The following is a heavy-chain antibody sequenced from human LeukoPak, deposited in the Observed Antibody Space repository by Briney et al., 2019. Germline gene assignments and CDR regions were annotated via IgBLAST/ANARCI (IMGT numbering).Heavy chain of an antibody. CDR2: IYYSGST. D-gene: IGHD3-22*01. CDR1: GGSISSYY. Sequence: SSETLSLTCTVSGGSISSYYWSWIRQPPGKGLEWIGYIYYSGSTNYNPSLKSRVTMSVDTSKNQFSLQLSSVTAADTAVYYCARVGPTDYYDSSGYYLNWFDPWGQGTLVTVSS. J-gene: IGHJ5*02. V-gene: IGHV4-59*12. CDR3: ARVGPTDYYDSSGYYLNWFDP.